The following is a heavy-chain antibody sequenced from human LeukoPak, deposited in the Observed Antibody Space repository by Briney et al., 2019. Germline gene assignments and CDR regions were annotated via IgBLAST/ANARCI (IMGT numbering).Heavy chain of an antibody. J-gene: IGHJ6*03. Sequence: GASVKVSCKASGYTFTGYYMHWVRQAPGQGLEWMGWINPNSGGTNYAQKFQGRVTMTRDTSISTAYMELSSLRSEDTAVYYCARTRGVLEWLLSEGNYYMDVWGKGTTVTVSS. CDR3: ARTRGVLEWLLSEGNYYMDV. CDR2: INPNSGGT. CDR1: GYTFTGYY. V-gene: IGHV1-2*02. D-gene: IGHD3-3*01.